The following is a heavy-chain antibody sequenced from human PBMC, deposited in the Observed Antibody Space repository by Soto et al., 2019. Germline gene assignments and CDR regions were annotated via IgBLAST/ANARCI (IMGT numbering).Heavy chain of an antibody. CDR1: GGSFRDYY. V-gene: IGHV4-34*01. D-gene: IGHD1-26*01. CDR3: ARGRVGDTNWNWFEP. CDR2: INHGGST. J-gene: IGHJ5*02. Sequence: PSETLSLTCAVYGGSFRDYYWSWIRQPPGKGLEWIGEINHGGSTNYNPSLESRVTISVDTSKNEFSLKLNSVTAADTAVYYCARGRVGDTNWNWFEPWGKGTLVTVSS.